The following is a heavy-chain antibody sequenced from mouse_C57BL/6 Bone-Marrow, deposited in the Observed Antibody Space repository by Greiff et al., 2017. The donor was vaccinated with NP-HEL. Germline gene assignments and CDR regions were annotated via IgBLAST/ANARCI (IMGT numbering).Heavy chain of an antibody. J-gene: IGHJ1*03. CDR3: ARPDYYGSSWYFDV. CDR2: INPYNGGT. CDR1: GYTFTDYY. V-gene: IGHV1-19*01. Sequence: EVQLQQSGPVLVKPGASVKMSCKASGYTFTDYYMNWVKQSHGKSLEWIGVINPYNGGTSYNQKFKGKATLTVDKSSSTAYMELNSLTSEDSAVYYCARPDYYGSSWYFDVWGTGTTVTVSS. D-gene: IGHD1-1*01.